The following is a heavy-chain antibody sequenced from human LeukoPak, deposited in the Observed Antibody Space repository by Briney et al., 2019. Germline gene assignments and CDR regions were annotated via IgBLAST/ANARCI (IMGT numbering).Heavy chain of an antibody. Sequence: SSETLSLTCTVSGGSISSSSYYWGWIRQPPGKGLEWIGSIYYSGSTYYNPSLKSRVTISVDTSKNQFSLKLSSVTAADTAVYYCARGGVVVPAAIDPWGQGTLVTVSS. J-gene: IGHJ5*02. D-gene: IGHD2-2*01. CDR2: IYYSGST. V-gene: IGHV4-39*07. CDR1: GGSISSSSYY. CDR3: ARGGVVVPAAIDP.